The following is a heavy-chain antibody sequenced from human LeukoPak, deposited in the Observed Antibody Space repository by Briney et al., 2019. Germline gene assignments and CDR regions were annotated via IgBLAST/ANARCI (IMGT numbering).Heavy chain of an antibody. CDR1: EFTFSSYS. CDR3: ASLYGGNLDTDY. D-gene: IGHD4-23*01. Sequence: GGSLRLSCAASEFTFSSYSMNWVRQAPGKGLEWVSYITNSGNSKSYADSVKGRFTISRDNAKNSLYLQVNSLRAEDTAVYYCASLYGGNLDTDYWGQGTLVTVSS. J-gene: IGHJ4*02. V-gene: IGHV3-48*04. CDR2: ITNSGNSK.